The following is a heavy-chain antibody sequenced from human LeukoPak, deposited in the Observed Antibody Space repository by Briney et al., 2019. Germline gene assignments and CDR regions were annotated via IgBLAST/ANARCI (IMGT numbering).Heavy chain of an antibody. J-gene: IGHJ4*02. CDR3: ARQVAGITIFGVVTTSYFDY. V-gene: IGHV4-39*01. D-gene: IGHD3-3*01. Sequence: PSETLSLTCTVSGGSISSSSYYWGWIRQPPGKGLEWIGSIYYSGSTYYNPSLKSRVTISVDTSKNQFSLKRSSVTAADTAVYYCARQVAGITIFGVVTTSYFDYWGQGTLVTVSS. CDR2: IYYSGST. CDR1: GGSISSSSYY.